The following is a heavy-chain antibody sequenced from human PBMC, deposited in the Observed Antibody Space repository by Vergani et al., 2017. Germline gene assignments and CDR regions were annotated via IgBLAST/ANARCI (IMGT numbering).Heavy chain of an antibody. CDR2: ISWDGGST. Sequence: EVQLVESGGVVVQPGGSLRLSCAASGFTFDDYTMHWVRRAPGKGLEWVSLISWDGGSTYYADSVKGRFTISRDNSKNTLYLKMNSLRAEDTAVYYCAKDQGDWGQGTLVTVSS. CDR1: GFTFDDYT. V-gene: IGHV3-43*01. CDR3: AKDQGD. J-gene: IGHJ4*02.